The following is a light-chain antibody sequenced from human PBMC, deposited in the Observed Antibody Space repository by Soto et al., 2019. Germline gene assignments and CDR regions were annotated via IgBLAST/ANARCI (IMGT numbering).Light chain of an antibody. V-gene: IGKV1-5*03. CDR2: TAS. Sequence: DIQMTQSPSTLSASVGDRVTITCRASQSIDTSLAWYQQKPGRAPKLLIYTASSLESGVPSRFSGSGSGTEFTLTISRLQPDAFATYHRLQYNALYTFGQGTKVDIK. J-gene: IGKJ2*01. CDR1: QSIDTS. CDR3: LQYNALYT.